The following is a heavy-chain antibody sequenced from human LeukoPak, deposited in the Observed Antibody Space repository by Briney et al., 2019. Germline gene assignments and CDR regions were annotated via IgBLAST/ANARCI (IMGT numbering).Heavy chain of an antibody. CDR1: GFTFSSYW. CDR3: ARVPYGSGSFNWFDP. CDR2: INSDGSST. Sequence: GGSLRLSCAASGFTFSSYWMHWVRQAPGKGLVWVSRINSDGSSTSYADSVKGRFTISGDNAKNTLYLQMNSLRAEDTAVYYCARVPYGSGSFNWFDPWGQGTLVTVSS. V-gene: IGHV3-74*01. J-gene: IGHJ5*02. D-gene: IGHD3-10*01.